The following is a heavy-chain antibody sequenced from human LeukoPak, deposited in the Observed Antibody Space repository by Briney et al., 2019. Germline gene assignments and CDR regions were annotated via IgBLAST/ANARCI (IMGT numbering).Heavy chain of an antibody. J-gene: IGHJ5*02. V-gene: IGHV3-23*01. CDR1: GFTFSNFA. CDR2: ISGSGGNT. Sequence: GGSLRLSCAAPGFTFSNFAMNWVRQAPGKGLEWVSAISGSGGNTYYADSVKGRFTISRDNSKNTLYLQMNSLRAEDTAVYYCASSPSRSFGLKFDPWGQGTLVTVSS. D-gene: IGHD1-26*01. CDR3: ASSPSRSFGLKFDP.